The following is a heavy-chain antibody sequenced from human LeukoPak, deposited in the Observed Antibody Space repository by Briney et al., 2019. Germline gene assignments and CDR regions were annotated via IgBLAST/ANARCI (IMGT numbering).Heavy chain of an antibody. CDR1: GGTFSSYA. Sequence: SVKVSCKASGGTFSSYAISWVRQAPGQGLEWMGRIIPILGIANYAQKFQGRVTITADKSTSTAYMELNSLRSEDTAVYYCARCSSTSCPGGSGMDVWGQGTTVTVSS. V-gene: IGHV1-69*04. CDR2: IIPILGIA. CDR3: ARCSSTSCPGGSGMDV. J-gene: IGHJ6*02. D-gene: IGHD2-2*01.